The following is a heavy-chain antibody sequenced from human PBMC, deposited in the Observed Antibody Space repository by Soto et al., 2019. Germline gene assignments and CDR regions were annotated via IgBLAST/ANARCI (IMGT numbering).Heavy chain of an antibody. Sequence: SETLSLTCTVSGGSISSYYWSWIRRPPGKGLEWIGYIYSSGSTNYNPSLKSRVTISVDTSKRQFSLKLSSVTAADTAVYYCARGSAYGGNADFDYWGQGTLVTVSS. CDR2: IYSSGST. CDR1: GGSISSYY. J-gene: IGHJ4*02. D-gene: IGHD4-17*01. V-gene: IGHV4-59*01. CDR3: ARGSAYGGNADFDY.